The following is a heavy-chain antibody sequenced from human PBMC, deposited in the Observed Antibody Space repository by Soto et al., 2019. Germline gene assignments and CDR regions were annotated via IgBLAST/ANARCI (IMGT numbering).Heavy chain of an antibody. Sequence: GGSLRLSCAASGFTFSTYAMSWVRQAPGKGLEWVSYISSSSSTIYYADSVKGRFTISRDNAKNSLYLQMNSLRDEDTAVYYCARGGPAARTPQKKEYYFDYWGQGTLVTVSS. D-gene: IGHD2-15*01. V-gene: IGHV3-48*02. J-gene: IGHJ4*02. CDR2: ISSSSSTI. CDR3: ARGGPAARTPQKKEYYFDY. CDR1: GFTFSTYA.